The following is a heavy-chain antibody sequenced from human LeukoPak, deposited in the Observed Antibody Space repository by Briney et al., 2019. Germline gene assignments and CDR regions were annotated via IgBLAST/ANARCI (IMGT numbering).Heavy chain of an antibody. CDR3: AREYNSDYGDYYYGMDV. CDR2: MWYDGSNK. J-gene: IGHJ6*02. Sequence: PGRSLRLSCAASGFTFSSYGMHWVRQAPGKGLEWVAVMWYDGSNKYYADSVKGRFTISRDNSKNTLYLQMNSLRAEDTAVYYCAREYNSDYGDYYYGMDVWGQGTTVTVSS. CDR1: GFTFSSYG. D-gene: IGHD6-25*01. V-gene: IGHV3-33*01.